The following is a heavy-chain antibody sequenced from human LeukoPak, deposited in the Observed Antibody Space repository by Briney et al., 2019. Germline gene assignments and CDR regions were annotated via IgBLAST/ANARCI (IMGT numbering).Heavy chain of an antibody. J-gene: IGHJ4*02. CDR1: GGSVSSGSYY. CDR2: IYYSGST. Sequence: SETLSLTCTVSGGSVSSGSYYWSWIRQPPGKGLEWIGYIYYSGSTNYNPSLKSRVTISVDTSKNQFSLKLSSVTAADTAVYYCARDSRGYLDYWGRGTLVTVSS. V-gene: IGHV4-61*01. CDR3: ARDSRGYLDY.